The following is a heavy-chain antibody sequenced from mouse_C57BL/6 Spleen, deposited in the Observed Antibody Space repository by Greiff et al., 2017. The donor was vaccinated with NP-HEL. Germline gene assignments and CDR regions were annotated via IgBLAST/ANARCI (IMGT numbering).Heavy chain of an antibody. D-gene: IGHD2-4*01. CDR3: TRGDYDYGRFAY. J-gene: IGHJ3*01. Sequence: VQLQQSGAELVRPGASVTLSCKASGYTFTDYEMHWVKQTPVHGLEWIGAIDPETGGTAYNQKFKGKAILTADKSSSKAYMELRSLTSEDSAVYYWTRGDYDYGRFAYWGQGTLVTVSA. V-gene: IGHV1-15*01. CDR2: IDPETGGT. CDR1: GYTFTDYE.